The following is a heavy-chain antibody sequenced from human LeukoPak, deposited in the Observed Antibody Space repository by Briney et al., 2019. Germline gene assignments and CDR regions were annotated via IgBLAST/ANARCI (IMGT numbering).Heavy chain of an antibody. V-gene: IGHV4-34*01. J-gene: IGHJ4*02. D-gene: IGHD3-10*01. CDR3: AESAYGSGSYYVDY. CDR1: GGSFSGYY. CDR2: INHSGST. Sequence: SETLSLTCAVYGGSFSGYYWSWIRQPPGKGLEWIGEINHSGSTNYNPSLKSRVTISVDTSKNQFSLKLSSETAADTAVYYCAESAYGSGSYYVDYWGQGTLVTVSS.